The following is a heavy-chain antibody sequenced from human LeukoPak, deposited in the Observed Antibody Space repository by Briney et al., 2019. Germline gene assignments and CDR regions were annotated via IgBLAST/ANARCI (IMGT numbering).Heavy chain of an antibody. J-gene: IGHJ3*02. CDR1: GFTFSSYA. D-gene: IGHD4-23*01. CDR3: AKGGNPFDAFDI. Sequence: GGSLRLSCAASGFTFSSYAMSWVRQAPGKGLEWVSAISGSGGSTYYADSVKGRFTISRDNFKNTLYLQMNSLRAEDTAVYYCAKGGNPFDAFDIWGQGTMVTVSS. V-gene: IGHV3-23*01. CDR2: ISGSGGST.